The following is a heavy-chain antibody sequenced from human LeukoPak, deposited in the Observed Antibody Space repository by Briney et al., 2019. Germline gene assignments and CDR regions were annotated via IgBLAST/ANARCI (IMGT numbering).Heavy chain of an antibody. CDR1: GFTFSSYE. CDR2: ISSSSSTI. CDR3: ARGLWFGELSRNWFDP. J-gene: IGHJ5*02. Sequence: PGGSLRLSCAASGFTFSSYEMNWVRQAPGKGLEWVSYISSSSSTIYYADSVKGRFTITRVNAKNSLYLQMNSLRVEDTAVYYCARGLWFGELSRNWFDPCGQGTLVTVSS. D-gene: IGHD3-10*01. V-gene: IGHV3-48*03.